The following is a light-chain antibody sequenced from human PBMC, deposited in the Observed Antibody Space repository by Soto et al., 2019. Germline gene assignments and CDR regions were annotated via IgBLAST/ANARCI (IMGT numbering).Light chain of an antibody. V-gene: IGKV4-1*01. CDR3: QQYYTTLS. Sequence: SLGERATINCKSSQSVLYNSDNKNYLAWYQQKPGQPPKLLXXWAXTRDSGVPDRFSGSGSGADFTLTISSLQAEDVAVYYCQQYYTTLSFGGGTKVEIK. CDR2: WAX. CDR1: QSVLYNSDNKNY. J-gene: IGKJ4*01.